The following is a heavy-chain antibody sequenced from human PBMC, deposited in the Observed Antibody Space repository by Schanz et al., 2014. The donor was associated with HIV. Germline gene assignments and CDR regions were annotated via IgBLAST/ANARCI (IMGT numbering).Heavy chain of an antibody. CDR3: AKVGRIYSTTWIDH. V-gene: IGHV3-30*18. CDR2: ISYDGSIK. J-gene: IGHJ4*02. CDR1: GFTFRTHG. Sequence: VQVVDSGGGLVTPGRSLRLSCAASGFTFRTHGIHWVRQAPAKGLEWVAVISYDGSIKEYADSVKGRFAISRDNSKNTVYLQMNSLRGEDSAVYYCAKVGRIYSTTWIDHWGQGTLVTVSS. D-gene: IGHD6-13*01.